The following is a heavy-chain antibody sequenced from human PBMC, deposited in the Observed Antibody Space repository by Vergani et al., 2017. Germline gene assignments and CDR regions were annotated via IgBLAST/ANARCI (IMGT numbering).Heavy chain of an antibody. V-gene: IGHV3-48*03. CDR3: ARSLDEPLYAFDI. J-gene: IGHJ3*02. CDR1: GFTFSSYE. D-gene: IGHD3-9*01. CDR2: ISSSGSTI. Sequence: EVQLVESGGGLVQPGGSLRLSCAASGFTFSSYEMNWVRQAPGKGLEWVSYISSSGSTIYYADSVKGRFTISRDNAKNSLYLQMNSLRAEETAVYYCARSLDEPLYAFDIWGQGTMVTVSS.